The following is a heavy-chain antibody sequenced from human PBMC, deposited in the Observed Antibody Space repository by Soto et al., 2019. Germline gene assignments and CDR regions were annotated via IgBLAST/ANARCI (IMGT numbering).Heavy chain of an antibody. D-gene: IGHD3-16*01. J-gene: IGHJ1*01. CDR2: IYPGDSDT. V-gene: IGHV5-51*01. CDR3: ARQWVYDYVWGSDTATTNIDT. Sequence: PGESLKISCKGSGYSFTSYWIGWVRQMPGKGLEWMGIIYPGDSDTRYSPSFQGQVTISADKSISTAYLQWSSLKASDTAMYYCARQWVYDYVWGSDTATTNIDTRGQGNLLTISS. CDR1: GYSFTSYW.